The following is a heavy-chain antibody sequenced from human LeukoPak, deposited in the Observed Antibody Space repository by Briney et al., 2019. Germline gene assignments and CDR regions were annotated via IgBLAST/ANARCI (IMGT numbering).Heavy chain of an antibody. CDR1: GGSISSYC. V-gene: IGHV4-59*01. D-gene: IGHD6-6*01. CDR2: IYYSGST. Sequence: SETLSLTCTVSGGSISSYCWSWIRQPPGKGLEWIGYIYYSGSTNYNPSLKSRVTISVDTSKNQFSLKLSSVTAADTAVYYCARDLGPYSSSRSPYYYYGMDVWGQGTTVTVSS. CDR3: ARDLGPYSSSRSPYYYYGMDV. J-gene: IGHJ6*02.